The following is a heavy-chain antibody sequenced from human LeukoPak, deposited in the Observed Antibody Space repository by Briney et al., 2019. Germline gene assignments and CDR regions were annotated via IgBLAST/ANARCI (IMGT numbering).Heavy chain of an antibody. CDR3: ARHRLARTHNDYMDV. J-gene: IGHJ6*03. D-gene: IGHD1-14*01. CDR2: IYTSGST. V-gene: IGHV4-4*09. Sequence: SETLSLTCTVAGGSISSYYWSWIRQPPGKGLEWIGYIYTSGSTNYNPSLKSRVTISVDTSKNQFSLKLSSVTAADTAVYYCARHRLARTHNDYMDVWGKGTTVTVSS. CDR1: GGSISSYY.